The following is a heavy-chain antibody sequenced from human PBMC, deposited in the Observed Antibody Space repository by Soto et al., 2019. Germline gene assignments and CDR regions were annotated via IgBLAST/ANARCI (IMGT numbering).Heavy chain of an antibody. D-gene: IGHD1-26*01. J-gene: IGHJ6*02. V-gene: IGHV3-15*01. Sequence: PGGSLRLSCAASGFTFSNAWMSWVRQGPGKGLEWVGRIKSKTDGGTTDYAAPVKGRFTVSRDDSKNILYLQMNSLKTEDTAVYYCSTGGKYYGMDVWGQGTTVTVYS. CDR3: STGGKYYGMDV. CDR2: IKSKTDGGTT. CDR1: GFTFSNAW.